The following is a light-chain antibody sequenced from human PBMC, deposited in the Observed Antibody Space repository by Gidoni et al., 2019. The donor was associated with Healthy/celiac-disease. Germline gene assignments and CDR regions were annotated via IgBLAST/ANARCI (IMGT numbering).Light chain of an antibody. J-gene: IGKJ4*01. CDR2: GAS. V-gene: IGKV3-20*01. CDR1: QSVSSSY. Sequence: VLPQSPGTLSLSPGERATLSCRASQSVSSSYLAWYQQKPGQATRLLIYGASSRATGTPDRFSGSGSGTDFTLTISRLEPEDFAVYYCQQYGSFPLTFGGGTKVEIK. CDR3: QQYGSFPLT.